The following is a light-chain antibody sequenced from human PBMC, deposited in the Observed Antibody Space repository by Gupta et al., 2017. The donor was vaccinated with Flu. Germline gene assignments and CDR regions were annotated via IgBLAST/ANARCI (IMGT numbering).Light chain of an antibody. V-gene: IGLV7-43*01. CDR3: LLYSGGAQLWV. Sequence: QTVVTQEPSLTVSPGGPVTLTCASSTGAVTSGYYPSWFQQKPGQAPRALIYNANTKHSWTPARFSGSLLGGKAALTLSGVQPEDEADYYCLLYSGGAQLWVFGGGTKLTVL. J-gene: IGLJ3*02. CDR2: NAN. CDR1: TGAVTSGYY.